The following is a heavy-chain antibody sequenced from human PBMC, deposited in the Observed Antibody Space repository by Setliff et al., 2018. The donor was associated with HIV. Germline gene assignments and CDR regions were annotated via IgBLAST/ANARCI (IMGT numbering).Heavy chain of an antibody. D-gene: IGHD6-6*01. CDR3: ARGEGTSSPIDYHYYIDV. V-gene: IGHV4-39*01. Sequence: PSETLSLTCTVSGDSISSSIYYWGWVRQPPGKGLEWIGGIYYTGSPFYNPSLKSRVTISVDTSNNQFSLKLSSVTAADTAVYYCARGEGTSSPIDYHYYIDVWGKGTTVTVSS. CDR1: GDSISSSIYY. CDR2: IYYTGSP. J-gene: IGHJ6*03.